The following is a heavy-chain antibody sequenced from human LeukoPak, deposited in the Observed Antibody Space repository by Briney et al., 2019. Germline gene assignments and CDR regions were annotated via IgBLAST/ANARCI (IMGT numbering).Heavy chain of an antibody. D-gene: IGHD1-14*01. Sequence: SETLSLTCTVAGGSISSYYWSWIRQPPGKGLEWIGYIYYSGSPNYNPSLKSRVTISVDTSKNQFSLKLSSVTAADTAVYYCATHFRTPDYWGQGTLVTVSS. CDR2: IYYSGSP. CDR3: ATHFRTPDY. V-gene: IGHV4-59*01. CDR1: GGSISSYY. J-gene: IGHJ4*02.